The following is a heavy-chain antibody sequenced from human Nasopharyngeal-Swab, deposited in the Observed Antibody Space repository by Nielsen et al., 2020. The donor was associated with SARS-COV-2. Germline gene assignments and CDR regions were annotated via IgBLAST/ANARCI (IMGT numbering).Heavy chain of an antibody. CDR3: ARGYSSSWYGMDV. V-gene: IGHV3-30-3*01. D-gene: IGHD6-13*01. CDR2: ISYDESNK. J-gene: IGHJ6*02. CDR1: GFIFSSYA. Sequence: GGSLRLSCAASGFIFSSYAMHWVRQAPGKGLEWVAVISYDESNKYYADSVKGRFTISRDNSKNTLYLQMNSLRAEDTAVYYCARGYSSSWYGMDVWGQGTTVTVSS.